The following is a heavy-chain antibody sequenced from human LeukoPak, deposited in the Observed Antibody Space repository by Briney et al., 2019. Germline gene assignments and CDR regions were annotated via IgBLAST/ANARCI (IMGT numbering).Heavy chain of an antibody. V-gene: IGHV4-39*07. CDR3: ARRTKLGIYYFDY. D-gene: IGHD7-27*01. CDR2: ISHSGST. Sequence: SETLSLTCTVSGGSISSYYWDWVRQPPGKGLEWIGGISHSGSTYYSPSLKSRVTISLDTSRNQFSLKLRSVTAADTAIYYCARRTKLGIYYFDYWGQGTLVTVSS. CDR1: GGSISSYY. J-gene: IGHJ4*02.